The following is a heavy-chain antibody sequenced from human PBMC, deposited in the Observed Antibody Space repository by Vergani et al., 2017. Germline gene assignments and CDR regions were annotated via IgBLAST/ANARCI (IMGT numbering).Heavy chain of an antibody. CDR1: GYTFTGYY. V-gene: IGHV1-2*02. D-gene: IGHD1-26*01. Sequence: QVQLVQSGAEVKQTGASVKVSCKASGYTFTGYYMHWVRQAPGQGIEGMGWINPNSGGTNYAQKFQGRVTMTRDTSISTAYMERSMLRSDYTSVYYCAREWVSGSYRPPGIDYCGQGTLVTVSS. CDR2: INPNSGGT. CDR3: AREWVSGSYRPPGIDY. J-gene: IGHJ4*02.